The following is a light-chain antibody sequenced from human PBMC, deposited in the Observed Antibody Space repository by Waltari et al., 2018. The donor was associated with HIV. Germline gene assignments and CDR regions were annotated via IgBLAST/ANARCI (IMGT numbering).Light chain of an antibody. Sequence: VVVTQSPLSLPVSLGQPASISCNSSQSLVYSDGNTYLNWFHQRPGQSPRRLIYKVSNRDSGVPDKFSGSGSGTDFTLKISRVEAEDVGVYYCMQGTHWPITFGQGTRLEIK. J-gene: IGKJ5*01. V-gene: IGKV2-30*01. CDR1: QSLVYSDGNTY. CDR3: MQGTHWPIT. CDR2: KVS.